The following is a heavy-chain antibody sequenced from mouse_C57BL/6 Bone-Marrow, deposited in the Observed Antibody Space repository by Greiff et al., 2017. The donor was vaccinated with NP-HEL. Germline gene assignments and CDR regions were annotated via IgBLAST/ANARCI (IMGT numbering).Heavy chain of an antibody. J-gene: IGHJ1*03. V-gene: IGHV5-4*03. CDR1: GFTFSSYA. CDR3: ARVITTVVASYWYFDV. CDR2: ISDGGSYT. D-gene: IGHD1-1*01. Sequence: EVKLVESGGGLVKPGGSLKLSCAASGFTFSSYAMSWVRQTPDKRLEWVATISDGGSYTYYPDNVKGRFTISRDNAKNTLYLQMSHLKSEDTAMYYCARVITTVVASYWYFDVWGTGTTVTVSS.